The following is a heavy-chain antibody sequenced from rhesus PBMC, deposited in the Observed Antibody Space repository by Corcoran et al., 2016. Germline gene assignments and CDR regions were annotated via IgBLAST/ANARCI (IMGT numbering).Heavy chain of an antibody. CDR1: GGSISDYYY. J-gene: IGHJ4*01. Sequence: QVQLQESGPGLVKPSETLSLTCAVSGGSISDYYYWNWIRQPPGKGLEWIGNIKGNKTRTYYNPPPKSHVTISKETSKNQFFLKLSSVTAADAAVYYWARGPYEDDYGYFVDYWGQGVLVTVSS. V-gene: IGHV4S9*01. CDR2: IKGNKTRT. CDR3: ARGPYEDDYGYFVDY. D-gene: IGHD3-9*01.